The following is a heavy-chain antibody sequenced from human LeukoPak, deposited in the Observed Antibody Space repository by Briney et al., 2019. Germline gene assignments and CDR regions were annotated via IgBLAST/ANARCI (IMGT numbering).Heavy chain of an antibody. D-gene: IGHD1-26*01. CDR3: ARDQVGDFDH. Sequence: GGSPRLSCAASGFSFSSSWMSWVRQAPGKGLEWVANIKLDGSETYYVDSVMGRFTISRDNAKNSVYLQMNSLRVEDTAVYYCARDQVGDFDHWGQGTLVTASS. V-gene: IGHV3-7*01. J-gene: IGHJ5*02. CDR2: IKLDGSET. CDR1: GFSFSSSW.